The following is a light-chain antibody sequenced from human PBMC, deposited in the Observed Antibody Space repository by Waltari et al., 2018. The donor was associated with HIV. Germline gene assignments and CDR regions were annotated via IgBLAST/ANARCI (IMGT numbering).Light chain of an antibody. Sequence: QSALTQPPSASGSPGQSVTISCTGTSSDVGRYAYVTRYQQHPGKAPKLLVYEVNNRPSGVPDRFSGAKAGNTASLTVSGLQAEDEAEYSCTSYAGINPVAFGGGTKLTVL. CDR2: EVN. CDR1: SSDVGRYAY. J-gene: IGLJ2*01. V-gene: IGLV2-8*01. CDR3: TSYAGINPVA.